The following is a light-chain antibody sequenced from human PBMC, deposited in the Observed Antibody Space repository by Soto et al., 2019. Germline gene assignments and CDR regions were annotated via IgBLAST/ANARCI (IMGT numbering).Light chain of an antibody. V-gene: IGLV2-8*01. CDR2: EVS. CDR3: SSYAGTNSVV. Sequence: QPVLTQPPSASGSPGQSVTISCTGTSSDVGVYNYVSWYQQHPGKAPKLMIYEVSKRPSGVPDRFSGSKSANTASLTVSGLQPEDEADYYCSSYAGTNSVVFGGGTQLTVL. J-gene: IGLJ2*01. CDR1: SSDVGVYNY.